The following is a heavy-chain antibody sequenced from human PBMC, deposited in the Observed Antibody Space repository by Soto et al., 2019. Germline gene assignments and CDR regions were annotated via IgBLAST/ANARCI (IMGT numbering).Heavy chain of an antibody. J-gene: IGHJ5*02. CDR2: IYHSGST. D-gene: IGHD3-16*01. CDR1: GGSISSGGYS. Sequence: PSETLSLTCAVSGGSISSGGYSWSWIRQPPGKGLEWIGYIYHSGSTYYNPSLKSRVTISVDRSKNQFSLKLSSVTAADTAVYYCARVIQNNWFDPWGQGTLVTVSS. CDR3: ARVIQNNWFDP. V-gene: IGHV4-30-2*01.